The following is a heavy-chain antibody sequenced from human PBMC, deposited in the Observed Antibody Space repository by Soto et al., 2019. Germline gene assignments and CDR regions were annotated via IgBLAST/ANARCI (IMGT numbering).Heavy chain of an antibody. Sequence: QAQLVQSGAEVKRPGASVKVSCKASGYTFKPYGISWVRQAPGQGLEWMGWINPYNGDTKYAEKVQGRVTLTTDTSTNTAYMELRSLRYDDTAVYYCAGVVVSSGFGRLDPWGQGTLVTVSS. V-gene: IGHV1-18*01. CDR3: AGVVVSSGFGRLDP. CDR2: INPYNGDT. J-gene: IGHJ5*02. D-gene: IGHD3-22*01. CDR1: GYTFKPYG.